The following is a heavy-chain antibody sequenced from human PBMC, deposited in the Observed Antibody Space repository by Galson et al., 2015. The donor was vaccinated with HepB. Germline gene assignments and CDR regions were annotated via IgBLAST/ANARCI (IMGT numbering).Heavy chain of an antibody. D-gene: IGHD2-15*01. V-gene: IGHV4-31*03. CDR2: IYYSGST. J-gene: IGHJ4*02. CDR3: ARGADQAAHYFDY. CDR1: GGSISSGGYY. Sequence: TLSLTCTVSGGSISSGGYYWSWIRQHPGKGLEWIGYIYYSGSTYYNPSLKSRVTISVDTSKNQFSLKLSSVTAADTAVYYCARGADQAAHYFDYWGQGTLVTVSS.